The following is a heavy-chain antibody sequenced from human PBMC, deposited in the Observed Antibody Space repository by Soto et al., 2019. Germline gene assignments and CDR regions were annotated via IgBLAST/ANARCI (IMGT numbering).Heavy chain of an antibody. CDR3: ARVGIVVVVAATLAY. D-gene: IGHD2-15*01. Sequence: QVQLVESGGGVVQPGRSLRLSCAASGFTFSSYAMHWVRQAPGKGLEWVAVISYDGSNKYYADSVKGRFTISRDNSKNTLYLQMNRLRAEDTAVYYCARVGIVVVVAATLAYWGQGTLVTVSS. CDR1: GFTFSSYA. J-gene: IGHJ4*02. CDR2: ISYDGSNK. V-gene: IGHV3-30-3*01.